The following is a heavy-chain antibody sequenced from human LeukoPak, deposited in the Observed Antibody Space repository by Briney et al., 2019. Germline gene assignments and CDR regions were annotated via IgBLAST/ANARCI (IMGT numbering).Heavy chain of an antibody. CDR3: TRVSILEDDDY. CDR1: GLTLGRSW. V-gene: IGHV3-7*01. Sequence: QPGGSLRLSCAASGLTLGRSWMNWVRQSPGKGLEWVANIEPGGREKYYVDSVKGRFTISKDDAKNSGFLQMNSLRAEDTATYYCTRVSILEDDDYWGQGILVTVSS. D-gene: IGHD1-1*01. CDR2: IEPGGREK. J-gene: IGHJ4*02.